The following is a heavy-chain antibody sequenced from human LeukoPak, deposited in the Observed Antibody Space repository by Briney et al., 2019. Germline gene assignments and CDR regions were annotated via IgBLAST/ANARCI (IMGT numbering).Heavy chain of an antibody. Sequence: PGGSLRLSCAASGFTFNNYAMSWVRQAPGKGLEWVSTISHSGGRTYYADSLEGRFAISRDNSKNTLFLQMHSLRAEDTAVYYCAKADRVASAATLDYWGQGTLVTVSS. CDR2: ISHSGGRT. CDR1: GFTFNNYA. V-gene: IGHV3-23*01. J-gene: IGHJ4*02. D-gene: IGHD2-15*01. CDR3: AKADRVASAATLDY.